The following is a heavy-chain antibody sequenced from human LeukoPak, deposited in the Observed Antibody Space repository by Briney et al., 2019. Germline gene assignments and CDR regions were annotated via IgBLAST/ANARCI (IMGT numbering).Heavy chain of an antibody. J-gene: IGHJ4*02. CDR1: RFILSTHG. D-gene: IGHD1-26*01. Sequence: AGGSLRLSCAASRFILSTHGMHWVRQAPGKGLEWVAGMGYDGSREDYADSVKGRFTISRDMSKNTLNLQMNSLRVEDTAMFYCARDLSFGSLDFRGQGTLVTVSS. CDR3: ARDLSFGSLDF. V-gene: IGHV3-33*01. CDR2: MGYDGSRE.